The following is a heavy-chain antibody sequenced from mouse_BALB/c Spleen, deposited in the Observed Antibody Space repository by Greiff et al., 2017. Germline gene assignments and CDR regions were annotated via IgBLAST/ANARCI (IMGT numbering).Heavy chain of an antibody. D-gene: IGHD1-1*01. CDR1: GFTFTDYY. CDR3: ARVPLYYGSSWFAY. CDR2: IRNKANGYTT. Sequence: EVKLMESGGGLVQPGGSLRLSCATSGFTFTDYYMSWVRQPPGKALEWLGFIRNKANGYTTEYSASVKGRFTISRDNSQSILYLQMNTLRAEDSATYYCARVPLYYGSSWFAYWGQGTLVTVSA. V-gene: IGHV7-3*02. J-gene: IGHJ3*01.